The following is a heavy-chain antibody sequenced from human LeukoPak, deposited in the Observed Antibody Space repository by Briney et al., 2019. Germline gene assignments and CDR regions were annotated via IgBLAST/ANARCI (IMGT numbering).Heavy chain of an antibody. D-gene: IGHD3-22*01. J-gene: IGHJ4*02. Sequence: SETLSLTCTVSGGSISSGGYYWSWIRQHPGKGLEWIGYIYYSGSTNYNPSLKSRVTISVDTSKNQFSLKLSSVTAADTAVYYCARQRADYYDSSGYYYAFDYWGQGTLVTVSS. V-gene: IGHV4-61*08. CDR3: ARQRADYYDSSGYYYAFDY. CDR2: IYYSGST. CDR1: GGSISSGGYY.